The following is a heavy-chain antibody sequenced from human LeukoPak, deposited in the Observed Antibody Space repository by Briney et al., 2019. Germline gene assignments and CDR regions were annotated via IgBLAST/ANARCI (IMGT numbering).Heavy chain of an antibody. CDR1: GGSIGSYY. CDR2: IYYSGST. J-gene: IGHJ4*02. Sequence: SETLCLTCTVSGGSIGSYYWSWLRQPPGKGLEWIGYIYYSGSTNYNPSLKSRVTISVDTSKNQFSLTLSSVTAADTAVYYCARGYRADYWGQGTLVTVSS. V-gene: IGHV4-59*08. CDR3: ARGYRADY. D-gene: IGHD6-13*01.